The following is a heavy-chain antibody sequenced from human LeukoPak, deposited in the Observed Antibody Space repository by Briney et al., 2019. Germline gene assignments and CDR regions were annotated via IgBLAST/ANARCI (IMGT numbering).Heavy chain of an antibody. J-gene: IGHJ3*02. CDR2: ISGSGGST. CDR1: GFTFSSYA. V-gene: IGHV3-23*01. D-gene: IGHD3-16*02. Sequence: GGSLRLSCAAPGFTFSSYAMSWVRQAPGKGLEWVSAISGSGGSTYYADSVKGRFTISRDNSKNTLYLQMNSLRAEDTAVYYCAKEGLLGRLGELSSFDAFDIWGQGTMVTVSS. CDR3: AKEGLLGRLGELSSFDAFDI.